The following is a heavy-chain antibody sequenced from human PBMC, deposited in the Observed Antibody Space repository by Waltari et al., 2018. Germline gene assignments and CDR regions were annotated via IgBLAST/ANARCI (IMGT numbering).Heavy chain of an antibody. V-gene: IGHV3-15*01. CDR2: IKSKTDGGTT. CDR1: GFTFSNAW. J-gene: IGHJ6*03. CDR3: TTDGNTICGVVIHYYMDV. Sequence: EVQLVESGGGLVKPGGSLRLSCAASGFTFSNAWMSWVRQAPGKGLEWVGRIKSKTDGGTTYYAAPGKCRLTISRDDSKNTLYLQMNSLKTEDTAVYYCTTDGNTICGVVIHYYMDVWGKGTTVNVAS. D-gene: IGHD3-3*01.